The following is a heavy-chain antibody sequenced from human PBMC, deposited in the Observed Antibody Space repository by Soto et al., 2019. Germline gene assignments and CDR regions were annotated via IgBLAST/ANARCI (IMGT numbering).Heavy chain of an antibody. D-gene: IGHD3-22*01. CDR3: ARLSYYYDSSGYYTTGAFDI. J-gene: IGHJ3*02. CDR1: GGSMISYY. CDR2: IYYAGST. Sequence: SETLSLTCTFSGGSMISYYWSWIRQPPGRGLEWIGFIYYAGSTNYNPSLNSRVTISVDTSKNQFSLKLSSVTAADTAVYYCARLSYYYDSSGYYTTGAFDIWGQGTMVTVSS. V-gene: IGHV4-59*08.